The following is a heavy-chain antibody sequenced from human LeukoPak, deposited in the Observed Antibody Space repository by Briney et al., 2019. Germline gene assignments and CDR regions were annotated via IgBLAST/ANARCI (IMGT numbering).Heavy chain of an antibody. CDR3: ARENSGSYREFDY. CDR2: ISYIGST. J-gene: IGHJ4*02. Sequence: SETLSLTCAVSGDSFSSHYWTWIRQSPGKGLEWIGYISYIGSTNYNPSLKSRVTISIDTSKNQFSLKLSSVTAADTAVFYCARENSGSYREFDYWGQGTLVTVSS. D-gene: IGHD1-26*01. V-gene: IGHV4-59*11. CDR1: GDSFSSHY.